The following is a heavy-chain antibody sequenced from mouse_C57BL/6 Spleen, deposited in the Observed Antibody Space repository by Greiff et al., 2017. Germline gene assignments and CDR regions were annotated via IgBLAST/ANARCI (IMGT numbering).Heavy chain of an antibody. CDR2: ISYDGSN. V-gene: IGHV3-6*01. CDR1: GYSITSGYY. Sequence: ESGPGLVKPSQSLSLTCSVTGYSITSGYYWNWIRQFPGNKLEWMGYISYDGSNNYNPSLKNRISITRDTSKNQFFLKLNSVTTEDTATYYCARGMSSYDYENWGQGTLVTVSA. D-gene: IGHD2-4*01. CDR3: ARGMSSYDYEN. J-gene: IGHJ3*01.